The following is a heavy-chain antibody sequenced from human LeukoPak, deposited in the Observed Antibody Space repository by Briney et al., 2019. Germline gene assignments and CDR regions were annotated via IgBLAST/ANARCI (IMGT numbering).Heavy chain of an antibody. J-gene: IGHJ4*02. CDR1: GFTFSSYD. V-gene: IGHV3-13*01. CDR3: ARDGGARGVDY. CDR2: IGTAGDT. D-gene: IGHD4/OR15-4a*01. Sequence: PGGSLRLSCAASGFTFSSYDMHWVRQATGKGLEWVSAIGTAGDTYYPGSVKGRFTISRENAKDSLYLQMNSLRAGDTAVCYCARDGGARGVDYWGQGTLVTVSS.